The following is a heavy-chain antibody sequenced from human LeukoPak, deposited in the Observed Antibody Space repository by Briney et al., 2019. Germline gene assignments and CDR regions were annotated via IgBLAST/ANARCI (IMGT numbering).Heavy chain of an antibody. D-gene: IGHD3-10*01. CDR2: IYYSGST. V-gene: IGHV4-39*07. CDR3: AREGGPMVRGADDAFDI. J-gene: IGHJ3*02. CDR1: GGSISSSSYY. Sequence: SETLSFTCTVSGGSISSSSYYWGWIRQPPGKGLEWIGSIYYSGSTYYNPSLKSRVTISVDTSKNQFSLKLSSVTAADTAVYYCAREGGPMVRGADDAFDIWGQGTMVTVSS.